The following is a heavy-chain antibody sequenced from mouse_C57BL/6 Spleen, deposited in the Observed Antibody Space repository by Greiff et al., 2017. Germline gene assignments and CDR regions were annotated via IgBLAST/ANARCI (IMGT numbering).Heavy chain of an antibody. J-gene: IGHJ2*01. CDR3: ARGEGNYLDY. Sequence: QVHVKQPGAELVRPGSSVKLSCKASGYTFTSYWMDWVKQRPGQGLEWIGNIYPSDSETHYNQKFKDKATLTVDKSSSTAYMQLSSLTSEDSAVYYCARGEGNYLDYWGQGTTLTVSS. CDR1: GYTFTSYW. CDR2: IYPSDSET. V-gene: IGHV1-61*01.